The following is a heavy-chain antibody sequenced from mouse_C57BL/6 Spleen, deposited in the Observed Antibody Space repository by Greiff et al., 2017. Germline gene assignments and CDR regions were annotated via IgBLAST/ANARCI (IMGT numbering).Heavy chain of an antibody. CDR2: IHPNSGST. Sequence: QVQLQQPGAELVKPGASVKLSCKASGYTFTSYWMHWVKQRPGQGLEWIGMIHPNSGSTNYNEKFKSKATLTVDKSSSTAYMQLSSLTSEESAVYYCARYYSNDVAWLAYWGQGTLVTVSA. J-gene: IGHJ3*01. CDR1: GYTFTSYW. V-gene: IGHV1-64*01. D-gene: IGHD2-12*01. CDR3: ARYYSNDVAWLAY.